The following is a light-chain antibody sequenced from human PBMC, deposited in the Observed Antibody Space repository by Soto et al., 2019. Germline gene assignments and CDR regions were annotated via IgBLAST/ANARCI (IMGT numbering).Light chain of an antibody. CDR1: QSISSY. CDR3: QQSYSTLLS. V-gene: IGKV1-39*01. Sequence: DIQMTQSPSSLSASVGDRVTITCLASQSISSYLNWYQQKPGKAPKLLIYAASSLQSGVPSRFSGSGSGTDFTLTISSLQPEDFATYDCQQSYSTLLSFGGGTKVEIK. J-gene: IGKJ4*01. CDR2: AAS.